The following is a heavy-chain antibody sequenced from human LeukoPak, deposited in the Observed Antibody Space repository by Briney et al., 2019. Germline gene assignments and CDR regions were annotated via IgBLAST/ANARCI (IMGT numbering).Heavy chain of an antibody. V-gene: IGHV1-69*05. CDR1: GGTFSSYA. D-gene: IGHD3-22*01. J-gene: IGHJ5*02. CDR3: ARVRDYYDSSGPHRPNWFDP. CDR2: IIPIFGTA. Sequence: SVKVSCKASGGTFSSYAISWVRQAPGQGLEWMGGIIPIFGTANYAQKFQGRVTITTDESTSTAYMELSSLRSEDTAVYYCARVRDYYDSSGPHRPNWFDPWGQGTLVTASS.